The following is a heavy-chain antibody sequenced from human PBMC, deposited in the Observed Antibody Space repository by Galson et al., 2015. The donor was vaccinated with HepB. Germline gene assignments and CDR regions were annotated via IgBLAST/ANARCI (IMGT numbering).Heavy chain of an antibody. D-gene: IGHD3-9*01. CDR1: GFTFDDYA. V-gene: IGHV3-43D*03. J-gene: IGHJ4*02. Sequence: SLRLSCAASGFTFDDYAMHWVRQAPGKGLEWVSLISWDGGSTYYADSVKGRFTISRDNSKNSLYLQMNSLRAEDTALYYCAKALLRYFDWLSPLDYWGQGTLVTVSS. CDR2: ISWDGGST. CDR3: AKALLRYFDWLSPLDY.